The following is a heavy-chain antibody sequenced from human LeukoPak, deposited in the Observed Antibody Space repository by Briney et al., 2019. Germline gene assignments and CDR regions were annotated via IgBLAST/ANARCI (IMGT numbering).Heavy chain of an antibody. Sequence: SETLSLTCTVSGESLSSYYWSWTRQPPGKGLEWIGYIYYSGSTNYNPSLKSRVTISGDTSKNQFSLKLSSVTAADAGVYYCARHYPYGSGSYSPFYFDYWGQGTLVTVSS. V-gene: IGHV4-59*08. D-gene: IGHD3-10*01. CDR2: IYYSGST. CDR3: ARHYPYGSGSYSPFYFDY. J-gene: IGHJ4*02. CDR1: GESLSSYY.